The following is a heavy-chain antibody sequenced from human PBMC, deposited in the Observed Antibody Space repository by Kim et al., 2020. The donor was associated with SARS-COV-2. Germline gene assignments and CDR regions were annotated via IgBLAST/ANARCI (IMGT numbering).Heavy chain of an antibody. Sequence: GGSLRLSCVASGLAFSGSIMHWVRQASGKGLEWVGRINTRTNKYATTYAESMKGRFTISRDDSENTAYLQMNSLKSEDTAVYFCSRTSPDSPFDYWGQGTLVTVSS. CDR3: SRTSPDSPFDY. D-gene: IGHD3-22*01. CDR1: GLAFSGSI. V-gene: IGHV3-73*01. CDR2: INTRTNKYAT. J-gene: IGHJ4*02.